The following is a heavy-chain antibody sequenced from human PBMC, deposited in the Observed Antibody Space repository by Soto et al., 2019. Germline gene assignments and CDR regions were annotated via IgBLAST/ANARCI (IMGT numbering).Heavy chain of an antibody. J-gene: IGHJ6*02. D-gene: IGHD3-3*01. CDR1: GASITSGGYS. Sequence: TLSLTCSVSGASITSGGYSWSWIRQPPGKGLEWIGYIYHSGSTYYNPSLKSRVAISVDRSKNQFSLKLSYVTAADTAVYYCARVVTIFGVVNSMDVWGQGTKVTVYS. CDR3: ARVVTIFGVVNSMDV. CDR2: IYHSGST. V-gene: IGHV4-30-2*01.